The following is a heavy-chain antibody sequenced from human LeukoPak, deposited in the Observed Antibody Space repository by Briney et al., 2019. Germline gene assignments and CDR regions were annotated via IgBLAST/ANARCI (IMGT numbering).Heavy chain of an antibody. D-gene: IGHD3-3*01. CDR1: GGSISSGDYY. V-gene: IGHV4-30-4*01. CDR3: ARGLEWFGLFHWFDP. J-gene: IGHJ5*02. Sequence: SETLSLTCTVSGGSISSGDYYWSWIRQPPGTGLEWIGYIYYSGSTYYNPSLKSRVTISVDTSKNQFSLKLSSVTAADTAVYYCARGLEWFGLFHWFDPWGQGTLVTVSS. CDR2: IYYSGST.